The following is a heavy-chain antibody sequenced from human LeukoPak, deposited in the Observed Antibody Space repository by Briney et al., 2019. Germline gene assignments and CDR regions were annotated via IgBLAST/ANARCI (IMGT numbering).Heavy chain of an antibody. CDR2: IIPILGIA. J-gene: IGHJ4*02. V-gene: IGHV1-69*04. CDR3: ASEITMVRGVIIDDY. CDR1: GSTFSSYA. D-gene: IGHD3-10*01. Sequence: SVKVSCKASGSTFSSYAISWVRQAPGQGLEWMGRIIPILGIANYAQKFQGRVTITADKSTSTAYMELSSLRSEDTAVYYCASEITMVRGVIIDDYWGQGTLVTVSS.